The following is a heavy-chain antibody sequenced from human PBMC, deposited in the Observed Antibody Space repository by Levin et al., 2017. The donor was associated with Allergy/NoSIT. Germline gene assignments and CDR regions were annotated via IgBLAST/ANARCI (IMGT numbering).Heavy chain of an antibody. J-gene: IGHJ3*02. CDR3: AKHTVADGFDI. D-gene: IGHD5-12*01. Sequence: GESLKISCLASGFTFSSYDMHWVRQAPGKGLQYVSAISSNGGTTYYADSVKGRFTISRDNSKNTLFLQMSSLRPEETAGYYCAKHTVADGFDIWGQGKIVTVSS. CDR1: GFTFSSYD. CDR2: ISSNGGTT. V-gene: IGHV3-64D*06.